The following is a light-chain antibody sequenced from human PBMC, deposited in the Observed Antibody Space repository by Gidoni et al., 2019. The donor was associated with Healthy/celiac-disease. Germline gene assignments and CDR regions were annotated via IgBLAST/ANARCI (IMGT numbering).Light chain of an antibody. CDR3: RQALQTLT. V-gene: IGKV2-28*01. CDR1: QSLLHSNGYNY. J-gene: IGKJ4*01. CDR2: LGS. Sequence: DIVMTQSPLSLPVTPGEPASISCRSSQSLLHSNGYNYLDWYLQKPGQSPQLLIYLGSNRASGVPDRFRGSGSGTDFTLKISRVEAEDVGVYYCRQALQTLTFGGGTKVEIK.